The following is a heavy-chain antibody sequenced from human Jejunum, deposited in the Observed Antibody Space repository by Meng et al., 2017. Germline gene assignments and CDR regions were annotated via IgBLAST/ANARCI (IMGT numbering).Heavy chain of an antibody. D-gene: IGHD4-17*01. CDR1: GGSLKDSY. V-gene: IGHV4-34*01. J-gene: IGHJ4*02. CDR3: ARALGAYGDSGFAY. Sequence: QVLLPQWGAGLLKPSANPPLPSAVSGGSLKDSYWNWIRQPPGKGLEWIGEISHSGSTNYNPSLNSRVTISVDRSQNQLSLKLTSVSGTDTAVYFCARALGAYGDSGFAYWGQGALVTVSS. CDR2: ISHSGST.